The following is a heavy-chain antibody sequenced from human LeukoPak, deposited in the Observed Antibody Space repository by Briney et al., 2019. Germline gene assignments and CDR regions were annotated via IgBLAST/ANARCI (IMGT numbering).Heavy chain of an antibody. CDR3: ARDVTMVTYLSPQFDY. CDR2: FLNDGRA. CDR1: TFAVSAYH. J-gene: IGHJ4*02. V-gene: IGHV3-53*01. D-gene: IGHD4/OR15-4a*01. Sequence: PGGSPRLSCAASTFAVSAYHVTWVRQTPGRGLEWVSVFLNDGRAFYADSVRGRFTISTDNSRNTVDLQMNSLGAEDTAVYYCARDVTMVTYLSPQFDYWGQGTLVTVSS.